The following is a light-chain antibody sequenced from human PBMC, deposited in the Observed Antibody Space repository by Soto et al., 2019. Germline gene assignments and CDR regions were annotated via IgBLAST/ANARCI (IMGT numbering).Light chain of an antibody. CDR3: GSYTGTSTPDA. V-gene: IGLV2-14*03. CDR2: DVT. J-gene: IGLJ1*01. Sequence: QSALTQPASVSGSPGQSITISCTGTSSDIGAYNYVSWYQHHPGRAPKLMIYDVTRRPSGVSNRFSGSKSGNTASLTISGLQAEDEADYYCGSYTGTSTPDAFGTGTKVTVL. CDR1: SSDIGAYNY.